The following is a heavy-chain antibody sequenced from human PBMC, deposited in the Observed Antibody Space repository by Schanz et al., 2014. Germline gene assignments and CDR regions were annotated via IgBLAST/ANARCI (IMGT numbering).Heavy chain of an antibody. J-gene: IGHJ4*02. D-gene: IGHD5-12*01. V-gene: IGHV3-66*01. CDR2: IYIGGNT. Sequence: EVQLVESGGGLVQPGGSLRLSCAASGFSVGNKYMNWVHQAPGKGLEWVSFIYIGGNTYYADSVKGRFTISRDNSKNTVFLQMNSLRAEDTAVYYCARKVVATIGGYYDNWGQGTLVIVSS. CDR3: ARKVVATIGGYYDN. CDR1: GFSVGNKY.